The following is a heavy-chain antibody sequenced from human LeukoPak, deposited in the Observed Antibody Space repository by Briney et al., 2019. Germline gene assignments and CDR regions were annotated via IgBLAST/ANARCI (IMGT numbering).Heavy chain of an antibody. J-gene: IGHJ3*02. V-gene: IGHV3-23*01. CDR1: GFTFTNNA. D-gene: IGHD5-12*01. Sequence: GGCPRPSCAASGFTFTNNAMNWVRQAPGKGLDWVSGISGSGSNTFYSDSAKGRFTISRDNSKNTVYLQMNSLRAEDTAVYYCARVTVSGRPIREAFDTWGQRATGTVSS. CDR3: ARVTVSGRPIREAFDT. CDR2: ISGSGSNT.